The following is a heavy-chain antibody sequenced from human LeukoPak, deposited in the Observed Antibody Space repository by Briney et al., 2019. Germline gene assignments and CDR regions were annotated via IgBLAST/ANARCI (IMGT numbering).Heavy chain of an antibody. CDR3: ARHRFSSSSNYFDY. CDR2: IYYSGST. Sequence: SETLSLTCTVSGGSISSSDYYWGWIRQPPGKGLEWIGSIYYSGSTYYNPSLKSRVTISVDTSKNQFSLKVNSVTAADTAVYYCARHRFSSSSNYFDYWGQGTLVTVSS. V-gene: IGHV4-39*01. J-gene: IGHJ4*02. D-gene: IGHD6-13*01. CDR1: GGSISSSDYY.